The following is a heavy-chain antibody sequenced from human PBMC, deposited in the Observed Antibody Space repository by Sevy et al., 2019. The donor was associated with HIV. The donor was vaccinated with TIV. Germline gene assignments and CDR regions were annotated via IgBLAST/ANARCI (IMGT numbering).Heavy chain of an antibody. V-gene: IGHV3-48*03. J-gene: IGHJ4*02. CDR1: GFTFSSYE. Sequence: GGSLRLSCAASGFTFSSYEMNWVRQAPGKGLEWVSYISSSGSTIYYADSVKGRFTISRDNAKNSLYLQMDSLRGEDTAFYYCARTRFSSSWMGHFDYWGQGTLVTVSS. CDR3: ARTRFSSSWMGHFDY. D-gene: IGHD6-13*01. CDR2: ISSSGSTI.